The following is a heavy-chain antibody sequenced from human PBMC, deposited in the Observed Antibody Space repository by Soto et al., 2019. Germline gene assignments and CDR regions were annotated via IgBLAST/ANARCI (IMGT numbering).Heavy chain of an antibody. CDR3: AKDEIAAAGPFFFDS. Sequence: PGGSLRLSCAASGFTFSSYWMSWVRQAPGKGLEWVANVNQDGGEKFYVGSVKGRFTISRDNAMNSLYLQMNSLRAEDTAVYYCAKDEIAAAGPFFFDSWGQGILVTVSS. V-gene: IGHV3-7*01. CDR2: VNQDGGEK. CDR1: GFTFSSYW. D-gene: IGHD6-13*01. J-gene: IGHJ4*02.